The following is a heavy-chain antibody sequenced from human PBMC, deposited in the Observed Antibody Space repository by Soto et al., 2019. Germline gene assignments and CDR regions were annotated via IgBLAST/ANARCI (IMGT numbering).Heavy chain of an antibody. D-gene: IGHD2-8*01. Sequence: QVQLQESGPGLVKPSQTLSLTCTVSGGSISSGGYYWSWSRQHPGKGLEWIGYIYYIGSTYYNPSLKSRVTISVDTSKNQFPLKLSSVTAADTAVYYCARSGMLPYFDYWGQGTLVTVSS. CDR2: IYYIGST. CDR1: GGSISSGGYY. CDR3: ARSGMLPYFDY. J-gene: IGHJ4*02. V-gene: IGHV4-31*03.